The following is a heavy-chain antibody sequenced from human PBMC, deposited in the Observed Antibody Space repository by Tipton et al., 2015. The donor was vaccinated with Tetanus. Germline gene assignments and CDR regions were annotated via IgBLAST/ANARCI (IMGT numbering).Heavy chain of an antibody. CDR1: GGLLSTGGYS. V-gene: IGHV4-30-2*01. Sequence: TLSLTCAVSGGLLSTGGYSWGWIRQPPGQGLEWIGYIYHTGSTYYNPSLRGRVTISTVGSKNQFSLRLTSVTAADTAVYYCARADNNFPKKGPFDSWGPGSLVIVSS. CDR2: IYHTGST. D-gene: IGHD5-24*01. J-gene: IGHJ4*02. CDR3: ARADNNFPKKGPFDS.